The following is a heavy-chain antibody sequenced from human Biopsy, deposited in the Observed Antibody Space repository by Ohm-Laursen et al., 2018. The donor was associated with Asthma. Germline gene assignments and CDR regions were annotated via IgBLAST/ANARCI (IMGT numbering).Heavy chain of an antibody. CDR3: ARTYCTLNTCYASFDH. CDR2: IRDYLENP. Sequence: EASVKVSCKSSGYSFELNGMSWVRQRPGQGLEWMGWIRDYLENPNYAQKFQGRVNMTYDRSTNTAYMELKSLRTDDTAVYFCARTYCTLNTCYASFDHWGQGTLVAVSS. D-gene: IGHD2-2*01. CDR1: GYSFELNG. V-gene: IGHV1-18*04. J-gene: IGHJ4*02.